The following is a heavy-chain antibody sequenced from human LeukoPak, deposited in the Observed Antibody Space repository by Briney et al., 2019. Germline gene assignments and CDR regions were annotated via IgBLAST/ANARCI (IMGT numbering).Heavy chain of an antibody. CDR1: GFTFSSYG. CDR3: ARGLSGVTGYTYGRGIDY. V-gene: IGHV3-23*01. D-gene: IGHD5-18*01. Sequence: QPGGSLRLSCAASGFTFSSYGMSWVRQAPGKGLEWVSAISVSGGSTYYADSVKGRFTISRDNSKNTLYLQMNSLRAEDTAVYYCARGLSGVTGYTYGRGIDYWGQGTLVTVSS. J-gene: IGHJ4*02. CDR2: ISVSGGST.